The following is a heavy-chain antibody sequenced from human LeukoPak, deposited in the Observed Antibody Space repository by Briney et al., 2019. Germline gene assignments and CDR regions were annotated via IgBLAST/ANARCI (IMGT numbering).Heavy chain of an antibody. CDR3: ARAGGIRGSALDLDY. CDR2: ILYSGST. CDR1: GGSISSYS. Sequence: ASETLSLTCTVPGGSISSYSWSWIRQPPGKGLEWIGYILYSGSTNYNPSLKSRVTISLDTSKNQFSLNLNSVTAADTAVYYCARAGGIRGSALDLDYWGQGTLVTVSS. J-gene: IGHJ4*02. D-gene: IGHD3-10*01. V-gene: IGHV4-59*01.